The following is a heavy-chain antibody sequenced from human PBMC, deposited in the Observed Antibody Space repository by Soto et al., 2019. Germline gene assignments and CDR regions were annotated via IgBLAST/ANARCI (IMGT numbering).Heavy chain of an antibody. J-gene: IGHJ3*01. CDR1: GYTFTSYY. CDR3: ARGNAFLSNEYSYGHVDFDF. V-gene: IGHV1-46*01. Sequence: ASVKVSCKASGYTFTSYYMHWVRQAPGQGLEWMGRINASNGSTSYAQKFQGRVTMTRDTSTSTVYMELSSLRSDDTAVYYCARGNAFLSNEYSYGHVDFDFWGQGTMVTV. CDR2: INASNGST. D-gene: IGHD5-18*01.